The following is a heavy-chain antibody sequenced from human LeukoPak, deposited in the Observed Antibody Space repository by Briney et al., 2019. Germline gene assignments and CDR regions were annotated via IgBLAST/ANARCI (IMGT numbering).Heavy chain of an antibody. J-gene: IGHJ3*02. Sequence: GESLKISCKGSGYSFTNYWIGWVRQMPGKGLEWMGIIYPGDSDTRYSPSFQGQVTISADKSISTAYLQWSRLKASDTAMYYCARRPDNYYDSSGYAVWAFDIWGQGTMVTVSS. D-gene: IGHD3-22*01. CDR3: ARRPDNYYDSSGYAVWAFDI. V-gene: IGHV5-51*01. CDR1: GYSFTNYW. CDR2: IYPGDSDT.